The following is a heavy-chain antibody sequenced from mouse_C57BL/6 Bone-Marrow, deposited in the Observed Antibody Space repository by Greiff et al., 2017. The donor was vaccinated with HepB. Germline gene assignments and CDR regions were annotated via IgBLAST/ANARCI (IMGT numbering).Heavy chain of an antibody. CDR2: IDPENGDT. Sequence: EVQLQESGAELVRPGASVQLSCTASGFNIKDDYMHWVKQRPEQGLEWIGWIDPENGDTEYASKFQGKATITADTSSNTAYLQLSSLTSEDTAVYYCTTWDGKAWFAYWGQGTLVTVSA. D-gene: IGHD2-1*01. V-gene: IGHV14-4*01. CDR3: TTWDGKAWFAY. CDR1: GFNIKDDY. J-gene: IGHJ3*01.